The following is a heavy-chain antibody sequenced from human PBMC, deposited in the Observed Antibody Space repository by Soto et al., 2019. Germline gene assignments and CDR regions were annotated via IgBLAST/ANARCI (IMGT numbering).Heavy chain of an antibody. D-gene: IGHD1-7*01. V-gene: IGHV3-23*01. J-gene: IGHJ4*02. CDR3: AKAELELRILTHVYYFDY. Sequence: EVQLLESGGGLVQPGGSLRLSCAASGFTFSSYAMSWVRQAPGKGLEWVSAISGSGGSTYYADSVKGRFTISRDNSKNTLYLQMNSLRAEDTALYYCAKAELELRILTHVYYFDYWGQGTLVTVAS. CDR2: ISGSGGST. CDR1: GFTFSSYA.